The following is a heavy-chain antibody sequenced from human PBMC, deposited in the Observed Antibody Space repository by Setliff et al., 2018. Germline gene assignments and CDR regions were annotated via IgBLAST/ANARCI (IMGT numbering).Heavy chain of an antibody. CDR3: ATVWVVRGLRSYFDY. J-gene: IGHJ4*02. CDR2: IIPIFGTA. CDR1: GGTFSSYA. D-gene: IGHD3-10*01. Sequence: GASVKVSCKASGGTFSSYAISWVRQAPGQGLEWMGGIIPIFGTANYAQKFQGRVTMTRDTSTSTDYMKLSSLRSEDMAVYYCATVWVVRGLRSYFDYWGQGTLVTVSS. V-gene: IGHV1-69*05.